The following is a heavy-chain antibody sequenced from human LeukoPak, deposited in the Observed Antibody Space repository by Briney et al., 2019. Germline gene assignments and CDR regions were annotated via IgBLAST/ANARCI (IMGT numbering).Heavy chain of an antibody. D-gene: IGHD1-26*01. Sequence: GGSLRLSCAASGFTFSSYWMSWVRQAPGKGLEWVAVISYDGSNKYYADSVKGRFTISRDNSKNTLYLQMNSLRAEDTAVYYCARDQVGATPDLDYWGQGTLVTVSS. CDR3: ARDQVGATPDLDY. V-gene: IGHV3-30*03. J-gene: IGHJ4*02. CDR2: ISYDGSNK. CDR1: GFTFSSYW.